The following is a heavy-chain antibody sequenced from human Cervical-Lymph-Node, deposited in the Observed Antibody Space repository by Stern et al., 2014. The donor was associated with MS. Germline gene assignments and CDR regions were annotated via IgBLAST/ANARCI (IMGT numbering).Heavy chain of an antibody. V-gene: IGHV1-2*06. Sequence: QVQLVQSGAEVKKPGASVKVSCKASGYTFTGYYMHWVRQAPGQGLEWMGPINPNSGGTNYAQKFQGRVTMTRDTSISTAYMELSRLRSDDTAVYYCAREAAMAVAGTGVDYWGQGTLVTVSS. CDR2: INPNSGGT. J-gene: IGHJ4*02. CDR1: GYTFTGYY. D-gene: IGHD6-19*01. CDR3: AREAAMAVAGTGVDY.